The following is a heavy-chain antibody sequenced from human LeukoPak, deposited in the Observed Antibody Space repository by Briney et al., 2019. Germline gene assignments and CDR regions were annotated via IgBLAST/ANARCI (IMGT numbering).Heavy chain of an antibody. CDR2: IIPIFGTA. CDR3: ARAYYYGSGSSNYYYYYMDV. J-gene: IGHJ6*03. V-gene: IGHV1-69*06. Sequence: ASVKVSCKASGGTFSSYAISWVRQAPGQGLEWMGGIIPIFGTANYAQKFQGRVTITADKSTSTAYMELSSLRSEDTAVYYCARAYYYGSGSSNYYYYYMDVWGKGTTVTISS. CDR1: GGTFSSYA. D-gene: IGHD3-10*01.